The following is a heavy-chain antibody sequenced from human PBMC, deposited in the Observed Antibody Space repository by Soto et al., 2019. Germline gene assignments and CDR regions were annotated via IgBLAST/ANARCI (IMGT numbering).Heavy chain of an antibody. Sequence: EVQLVESGGGLIQPGGSLRLSCAASGFTVSSNYMSWVRQAPGKGLEWVSVIYSGGSTYYADSVKGRFTISRDNSKNTWYRQMNSLRAEDTAVYYCARDRPYGDTGENAFDIWGQGTMVTVSS. CDR1: GFTVSSNY. D-gene: IGHD4-17*01. CDR2: IYSGGST. J-gene: IGHJ3*02. CDR3: ARDRPYGDTGENAFDI. V-gene: IGHV3-53*01.